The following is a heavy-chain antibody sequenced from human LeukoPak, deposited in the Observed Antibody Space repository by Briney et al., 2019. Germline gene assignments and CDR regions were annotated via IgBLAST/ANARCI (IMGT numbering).Heavy chain of an antibody. V-gene: IGHV3-23*01. CDR2: IGSSGGMT. D-gene: IGHD6-19*01. CDR1: GFTFSNYA. CDR3: AKWGGDSGAEQWLVLDY. Sequence: GGSLRLSCAASGFTFSNYAMGWVRQAPGKGLEWVSGIGSSGGMTYYADSVKGRFTISRDNSKNTLYLEMNSLRVEDTAIYYCAKWGGDSGAEQWLVLDYWGQGTLVTVSS. J-gene: IGHJ4*02.